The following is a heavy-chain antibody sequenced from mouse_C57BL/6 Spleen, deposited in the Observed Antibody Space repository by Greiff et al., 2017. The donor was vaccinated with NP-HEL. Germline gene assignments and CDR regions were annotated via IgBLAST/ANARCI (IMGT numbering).Heavy chain of an antibody. V-gene: IGHV1-39*01. CDR1: GYSFTDYN. Sequence: VQLQHSGPELVKPGASVKISCKASGYSFTDYNMNWVKQSNGKSLEWIGVINPNYGTTSYNQKFKGKATLTVDQSSSTAYMQLNSLTSEDSAVYYCAREGIKRYYYAMDYWGQGTSVTVSS. CDR3: AREGIKRYYYAMDY. J-gene: IGHJ4*01. CDR2: INPNYGTT.